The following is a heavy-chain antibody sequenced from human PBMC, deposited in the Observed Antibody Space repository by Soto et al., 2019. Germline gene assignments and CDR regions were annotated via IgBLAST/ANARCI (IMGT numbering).Heavy chain of an antibody. V-gene: IGHV3-23*01. D-gene: IGHD1-1*01. CDR1: GITLTNIA. Sequence: PGGSLRLSCAASGITLTNIAMTWVPQAPGKGLEWGSTITVSAGSPDSADPVKGRSPTPRDNSTTPLSFTMNNLRAHDPAVYYCAKLNWNPRYFDYWGQGARVTVSS. CDR3: AKLNWNPRYFDY. J-gene: IGHJ4*02. CDR2: ITVSAGSP.